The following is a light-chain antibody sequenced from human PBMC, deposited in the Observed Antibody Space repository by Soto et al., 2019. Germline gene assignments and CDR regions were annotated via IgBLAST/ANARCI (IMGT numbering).Light chain of an antibody. CDR2: GVI. J-gene: IGLJ1*01. CDR1: SSDIESYDF. CDR3: SSYTNINTRACV. V-gene: IGLV2-14*01. Sequence: QSALTQPASVSGSPGQSITISCTGTSSDIESYDFVSWYQQHPGKAPKLIIYGVINRPSGVSNRFSGSKSGSTASLTISGLQAEDEAEYYCSSYTNINTRACVFGTGTKLTVL.